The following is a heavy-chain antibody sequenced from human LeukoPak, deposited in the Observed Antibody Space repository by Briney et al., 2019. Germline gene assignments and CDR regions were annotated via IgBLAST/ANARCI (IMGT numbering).Heavy chain of an antibody. CDR3: ARHNTSSPPDY. D-gene: IGHD6-6*01. Sequence: PGGSLRLSCTVSGFTFSGYTMHWVRQPPGKGLEWIGCIYYSGTTYYNPSLKSRLTISVDTSKNQFSLRLSSVTAADTAVYYCARHNTSSPPDYWGQGTLVTVSS. J-gene: IGHJ4*02. V-gene: IGHV4-39*01. CDR2: IYYSGTT. CDR1: GFTFSGYT.